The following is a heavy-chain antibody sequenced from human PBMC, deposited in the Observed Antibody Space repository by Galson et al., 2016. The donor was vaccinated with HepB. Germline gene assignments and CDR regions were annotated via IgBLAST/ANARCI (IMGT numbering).Heavy chain of an antibody. CDR3: AASVPDFGDYVSFDF. Sequence: SETLSLTCTVSGASVTTGNYRWSWIRRPPGKGLEWLGYVHYIGNTIYNPSVESRVIMSRDTSKKQFSLRLTSVTAADTAVYYCAASVPDFGDYVSFDFWGRGTQVTVSS. CDR2: VHYIGNT. J-gene: IGHJ4*02. CDR1: GASVTTGNYR. V-gene: IGHV4-61*01. D-gene: IGHD4-17*01.